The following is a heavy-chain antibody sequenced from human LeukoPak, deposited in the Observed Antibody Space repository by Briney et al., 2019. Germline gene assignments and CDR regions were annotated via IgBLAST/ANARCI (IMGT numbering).Heavy chain of an antibody. CDR2: IRFDGSNK. J-gene: IGHJ4*02. CDR3: AKDAGSYSYFDY. D-gene: IGHD3-16*01. Sequence: GGSLRLSCVGSGFTISSNGMHWVRQAPGKGLEWVAFIRFDGSNKYYADSVKGRFTISRDNPKNTLYLQMNSLRAEATAVYYCAKDAGSYSYFDYWGQGTLVTVSS. V-gene: IGHV3-30*02. CDR1: GFTISSNG.